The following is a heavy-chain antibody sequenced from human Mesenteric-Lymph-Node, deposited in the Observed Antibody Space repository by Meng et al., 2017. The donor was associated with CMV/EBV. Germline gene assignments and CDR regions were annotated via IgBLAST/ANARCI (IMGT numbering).Heavy chain of an antibody. V-gene: IGHV4-30-4*08. D-gene: IGHD3-22*01. J-gene: IGHJ4*02. CDR1: GGSINNADYD. CDR2: IYYSGSA. Sequence: TLSLSCNVSGGSINNADYDWIWIRQPPGKGLEWIGHIYYSGSAYYTPSPKSRLNMSVDTFKNQFSLHLSSVTAADTAVYYCARAYAYYYDSSVYYFDFWGQGALVTVSS. CDR3: ARAYAYYYDSSVYYFDF.